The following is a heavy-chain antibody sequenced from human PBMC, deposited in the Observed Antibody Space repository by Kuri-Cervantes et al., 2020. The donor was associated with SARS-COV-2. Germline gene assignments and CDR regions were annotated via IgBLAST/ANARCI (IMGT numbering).Heavy chain of an antibody. Sequence: SVKVSCKASGGTFSSYAISWVRQAPGQGREWMGGIIPIFGTANYAQKFQGRVTITADESTSTAYMELSSLRSEDTAVYYCARGRWSTGDRGYYYYYMDVWGKGTTVTVSS. V-gene: IGHV1-69*13. J-gene: IGHJ6*03. D-gene: IGHD4-23*01. CDR2: IIPIFGTA. CDR1: GGTFSSYA. CDR3: ARGRWSTGDRGYYYYYMDV.